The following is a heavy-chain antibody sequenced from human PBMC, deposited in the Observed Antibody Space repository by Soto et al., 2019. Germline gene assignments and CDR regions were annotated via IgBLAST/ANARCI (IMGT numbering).Heavy chain of an antibody. Sequence: QEQLVESGGGVVQPGTSLRLSCAVPGGIFHGYGMHWVRQAPGKGLEWVAIIRFDGSNEEYADSVKGRFTISRDNSKNNLYLQMNNLGAEDTAVYYCSRDGIGGPVFRGYLDYWGRGTVVTVSS. D-gene: IGHD2-15*01. V-gene: IGHV3-33*01. CDR2: IRFDGSNE. CDR1: GGIFHGYG. CDR3: SRDGIGGPVFRGYLDY. J-gene: IGHJ4*02.